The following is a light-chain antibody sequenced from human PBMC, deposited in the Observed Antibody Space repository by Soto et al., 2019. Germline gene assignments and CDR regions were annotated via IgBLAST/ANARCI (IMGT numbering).Light chain of an antibody. V-gene: IGLV2-8*01. J-gene: IGLJ2*01. CDR3: SSYAGSDNYVV. Sequence: QSALTQPPSASGSPEQSVTISCTGTSSDVGGYNSVSWYRQHPGKAPKLMIYEVSRRPSGVPDRFSASKSGNTASLTVSGLQAEDEADYYCSSYAGSDNYVVFGGGTKLTVL. CDR1: SSDVGGYNS. CDR2: EVS.